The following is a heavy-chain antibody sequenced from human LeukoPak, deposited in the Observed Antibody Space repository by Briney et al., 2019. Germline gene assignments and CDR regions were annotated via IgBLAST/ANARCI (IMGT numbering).Heavy chain of an antibody. Sequence: SETLSLTCTVSGGSISSSSYYWGWIRQPPGKGLEWIGSIYYSGSTYYNPSLKSRVTISVDTSKNQFSLKLSSVTAADTAVYYCARRSPNNWGFDYWGQGTLVTVSS. V-gene: IGHV4-39*07. CDR2: IYYSGST. D-gene: IGHD7-27*01. J-gene: IGHJ4*02. CDR3: ARRSPNNWGFDY. CDR1: GGSISSSSYY.